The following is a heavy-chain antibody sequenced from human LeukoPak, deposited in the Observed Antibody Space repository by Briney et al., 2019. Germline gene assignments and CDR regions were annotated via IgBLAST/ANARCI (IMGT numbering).Heavy chain of an antibody. V-gene: IGHV3-9*01. CDR2: ISWNSGSI. CDR1: GFTFDDYA. Sequence: GGSLRLSCAASGFTFDDYAMHWVRQAPGKGLEWVSGISWNSGSIGYADSVKGRFTISRDNAKNSLYLQMNSLRAEDTALYYCAKATGGYCSSTSCRTDFDYWDQGTLVTVSS. D-gene: IGHD2-2*01. CDR3: AKATGGYCSSTSCRTDFDY. J-gene: IGHJ4*02.